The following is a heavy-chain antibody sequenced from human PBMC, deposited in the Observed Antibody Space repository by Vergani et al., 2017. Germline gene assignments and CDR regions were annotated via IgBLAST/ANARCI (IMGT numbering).Heavy chain of an antibody. CDR1: GFTSSNYG. CDR3: ARDTVTGSRYFDY. Sequence: QVQLVESGGGVVQPGGPLRLSCGASGFTSSNYGMHWVRQAPGKGLEWVTFIRYDGSNTYYADSVKGRFTISRDNSKNTLFLQMNSLRPEDTAVYYCARDTVTGSRYFDYWGQGTLVTVSS. V-gene: IGHV3-30*02. J-gene: IGHJ4*02. CDR2: IRYDGSNT. D-gene: IGHD6-19*01.